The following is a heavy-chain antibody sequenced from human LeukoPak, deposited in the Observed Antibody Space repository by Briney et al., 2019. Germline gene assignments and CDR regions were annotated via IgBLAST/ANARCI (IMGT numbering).Heavy chain of an antibody. CDR2: IYHSGSS. V-gene: IGHV4-59*01. CDR3: ARDYGGYPRYFEL. Sequence: SETLTLTCTVSGCSMSSYDWNWIRQPPGKGLEWIGNIYHSGSSNYNPSPTRRVTISEDTSKNQFALKLNSVTAAGTAVYYCARDYGGYPRYFELWGRGTLVTVSS. J-gene: IGHJ2*01. CDR1: GCSMSSYD. D-gene: IGHD4-23*01.